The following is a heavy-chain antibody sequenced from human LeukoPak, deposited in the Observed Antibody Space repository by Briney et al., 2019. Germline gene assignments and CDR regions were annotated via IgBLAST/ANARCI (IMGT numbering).Heavy chain of an antibody. Sequence: PGGSLRLSCAASGFTFSSYAMSWVRQAPGKGLVWVSAISGSGGSTYYADSVKGRFTISRDNSKNTLYLQMNSLRADDTAVYYCAKVGWELRDAFDIWGQGTMVTVSS. CDR3: AKVGWELRDAFDI. J-gene: IGHJ3*02. V-gene: IGHV3-23*01. D-gene: IGHD1-26*01. CDR1: GFTFSSYA. CDR2: ISGSGGST.